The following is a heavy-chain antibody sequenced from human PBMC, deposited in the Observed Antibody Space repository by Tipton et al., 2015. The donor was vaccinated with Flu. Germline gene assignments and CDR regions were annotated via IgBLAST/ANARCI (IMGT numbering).Heavy chain of an antibody. J-gene: IGHJ4*02. CDR1: GYTFTGYY. CDR2: INPNSGGT. Sequence: QLVQSGAEVKKPGASVTVSCKASGYTFTGYYMHRVRQAPGQGLEWMGRINPNSGGTNLAQKFQGRVTMTRDTSISTAYMELSRLRSDDTAVYYWAREGGGGQRPHLDEWGQGTLVTVSS. V-gene: IGHV1-2*06. D-gene: IGHD3-16*01. CDR3: AREGGGGQRPHLDE.